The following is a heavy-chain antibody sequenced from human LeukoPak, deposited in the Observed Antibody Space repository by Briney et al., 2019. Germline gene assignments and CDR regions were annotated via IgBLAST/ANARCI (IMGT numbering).Heavy chain of an antibody. CDR2: ISSSSSYI. CDR1: GFTFSSYS. V-gene: IGHV3-21*01. J-gene: IGHJ6*04. CDR3: ARELHYEILTGSLSTDAQNYYYYGIDV. D-gene: IGHD3-9*01. Sequence: GGSLRLSCAASGFTFSSYSMNWVRQAPGQGLEWVSSISSSSSYIYYADSVKGRFTISRDNAKNSLYLQMNSLRAEDTAVYYCARELHYEILTGSLSTDAQNYYYYGIDVWGKGTTVTVSS.